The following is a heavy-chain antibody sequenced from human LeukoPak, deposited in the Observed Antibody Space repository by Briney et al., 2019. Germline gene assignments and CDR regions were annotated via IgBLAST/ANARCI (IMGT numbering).Heavy chain of an antibody. J-gene: IGHJ2*01. D-gene: IGHD3-10*01. CDR2: LYSGSST. V-gene: IGHV3-53*01. CDR1: GFTVSTNY. Sequence: PGGSLRLSCAASGFTVSTNYMNWVRQAPGKGLEWVSILYSGSSTYYTDSVKGRFTISRDNSKNTLYLQMNNLRTEDTAVYYRARVGDHYHWYFDLWGRGTLVTVSS. CDR3: ARVGDHYHWYFDL.